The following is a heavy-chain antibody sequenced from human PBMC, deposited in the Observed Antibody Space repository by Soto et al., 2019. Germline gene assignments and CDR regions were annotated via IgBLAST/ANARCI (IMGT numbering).Heavy chain of an antibody. V-gene: IGHV5-51*01. Sequence: GESLKISCKGSGYSFTSYWIGWVRQMPGKGLEWMGIIYPGDSDTRYSPAFQGQVTISADKSISTAYLQWSSLKASDTAMYYCARQLRGCSGDCYSNNYYSYYYMDVWGKGTTVTVSS. CDR3: ARQLRGCSGDCYSNNYYSYYYMDV. J-gene: IGHJ6*03. CDR1: GYSFTSYW. D-gene: IGHD2-21*01. CDR2: IYPGDSDT.